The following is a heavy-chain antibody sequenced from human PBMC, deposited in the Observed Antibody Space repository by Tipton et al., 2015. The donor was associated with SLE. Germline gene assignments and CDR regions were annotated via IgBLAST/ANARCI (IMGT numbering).Heavy chain of an antibody. Sequence: TLSLTCIVSGVSISSHYWSWIRQPPGKGLEWIGYIYYSESTNYNPSLKSRVTISVDTSKNQFSLKLSSVTAADTAVYYCARSAGYGSNWAHFDYWGQGTLVTVSS. CDR3: ARSAGYGSNWAHFDY. V-gene: IGHV4-59*11. CDR1: GVSISSHY. D-gene: IGHD6-13*01. J-gene: IGHJ4*02. CDR2: IYYSEST.